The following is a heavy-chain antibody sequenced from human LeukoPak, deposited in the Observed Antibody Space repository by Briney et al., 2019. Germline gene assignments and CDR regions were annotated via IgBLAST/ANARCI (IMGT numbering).Heavy chain of an antibody. CDR1: GFTFSSYW. CDR2: IKQDGSEK. V-gene: IGHV3-7*01. J-gene: IGHJ4*02. CDR3: ARGEPIFGVVIQPDY. D-gene: IGHD3-3*01. Sequence: PGGSLRLSCAASGFTFSSYWMSWVRQAPGKGLEWVANIKQDGSEKYYVDSVKGRFTISRDNAKNSLYLQMNSLRAEDTAVYYCARGEPIFGVVIQPDYWGQGTLVTVSS.